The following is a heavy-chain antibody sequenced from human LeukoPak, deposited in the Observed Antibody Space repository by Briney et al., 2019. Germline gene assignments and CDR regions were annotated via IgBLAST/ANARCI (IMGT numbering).Heavy chain of an antibody. CDR1: GFTLSSYG. V-gene: IGHV3-30*02. D-gene: IGHD3-3*01. CDR2: IRYDGSEK. CDR3: AARDFWSGPASDY. J-gene: IGHJ4*02. Sequence: GGSLRLSCAASGFTLSSYGTHWVRQAPGKGLEWVAFIRYDGSEKYYADSVKGRSTISRDNSKNTLYLQMNSLRVEDTAVYYCAARDFWSGPASDYWGQGTLVTVSS.